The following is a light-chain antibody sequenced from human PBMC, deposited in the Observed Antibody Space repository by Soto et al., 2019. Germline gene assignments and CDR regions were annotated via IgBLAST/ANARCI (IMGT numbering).Light chain of an antibody. CDR1: QSVKTF. Sequence: EIVLTQSPGTLSLSPGERATLSCRASQSVKTFLVWYQQRPGQAPRLLIYGASSRATGIPARFSGSGSGTECTLTISSLQSEDSAVYYCQQYNTWPAEITFGQGTRLEIK. CDR2: GAS. CDR3: QQYNTWPAEIT. V-gene: IGKV3D-15*01. J-gene: IGKJ5*01.